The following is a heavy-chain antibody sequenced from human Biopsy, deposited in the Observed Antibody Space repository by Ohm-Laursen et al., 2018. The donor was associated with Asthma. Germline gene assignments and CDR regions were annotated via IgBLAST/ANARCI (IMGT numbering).Heavy chain of an antibody. D-gene: IGHD3-10*01. Sequence: GASVKVSCKTSGYTFNSAGITWVRQAPGQGLEWMGWISVYNGNTKVAQKLQDRVTMITDTSTSTAYMELRSLRSDDTVVYFCARAVDYSHYYGIDVWGQGTTVTV. CDR3: ARAVDYSHYYGIDV. V-gene: IGHV1-18*01. CDR2: ISVYNGNT. J-gene: IGHJ6*02. CDR1: GYTFNSAG.